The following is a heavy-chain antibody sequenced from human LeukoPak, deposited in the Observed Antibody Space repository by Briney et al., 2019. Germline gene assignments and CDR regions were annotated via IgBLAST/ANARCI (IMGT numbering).Heavy chain of an antibody. CDR3: ARDGGYGSGSAL. J-gene: IGHJ4*02. V-gene: IGHV4-34*01. D-gene: IGHD3-10*01. Sequence: SETLSLTCAVYGGSFSGYYWSWIRQPPGKGLEWIGEINHSGSTNYNPSLKSRVTISLDTPKNQFSLKLSSVTAADTAVYYCARDGGYGSGSALWGQGTLITVSS. CDR1: GGSFSGYY. CDR2: INHSGST.